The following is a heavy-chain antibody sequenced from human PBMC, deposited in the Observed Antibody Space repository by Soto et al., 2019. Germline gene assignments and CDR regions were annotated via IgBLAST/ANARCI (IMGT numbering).Heavy chain of an antibody. CDR2: NRNKANSYTT. J-gene: IGHJ6*02. D-gene: IGHD6-13*01. V-gene: IGHV3-72*01. CDR1: GFTFSDHY. Sequence: GGSLRLSCAASGFTFSDHYMDWVRQAPGKGLEWVGRNRNKANSYTTEYAASVKGRFTISRDDSKNSLYLQMNSLQTEDTAVYYCARGSSRVQDTYYYYALDGWGQGSTVAVAS. CDR3: ARGSSRVQDTYYYYALDG.